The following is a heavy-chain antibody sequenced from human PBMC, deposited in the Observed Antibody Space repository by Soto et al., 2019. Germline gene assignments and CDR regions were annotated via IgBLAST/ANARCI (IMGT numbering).Heavy chain of an antibody. CDR3: ARRCSTNIFQFYYYCMDF. V-gene: IGHV5-10-1*01. Sequence: PGEYLRICCKGSGYSFTSYWISWVRQMPGKGLEWMGRIDPSDSYTNYSPSFQGHVTISADKSISTAYLQWSSLKASDTAMYYCARRCSTNIFQFYYYCMDFWGQGTTVT. CDR2: IDPSDSYT. D-gene: IGHD2-2*01. J-gene: IGHJ6*02. CDR1: GYSFTSYW.